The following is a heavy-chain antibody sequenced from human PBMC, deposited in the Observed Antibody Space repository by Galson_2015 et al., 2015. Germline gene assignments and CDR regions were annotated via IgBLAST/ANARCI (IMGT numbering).Heavy chain of an antibody. D-gene: IGHD6-13*01. Sequence: SLRLSCAASAFAFSIYDMNWIRQAPGKGLEWVSYITSTGDTTYYADSVKGRFTVSRDNAKNSLFLQMNSLRAEDTALYYCAKTTGAAGSSWYMDPGSKGTTVTVSS. CDR1: AFAFSIYD. J-gene: IGHJ6*03. CDR2: ITSTGDTT. CDR3: AKTTGAAGSSWYMDP. V-gene: IGHV3-48*03.